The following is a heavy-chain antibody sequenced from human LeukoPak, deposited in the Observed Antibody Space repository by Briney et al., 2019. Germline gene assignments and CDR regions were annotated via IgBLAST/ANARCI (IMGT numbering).Heavy chain of an antibody. D-gene: IGHD6-13*01. CDR3: ARGGQGSSWSLANY. J-gene: IGHJ4*02. Sequence: GGSLRLSCAASGFTVSSNYMSWVRQAPGKGLEWVAVISYDGSNKYYADSVKGRFTISRDNSKNTLYLQMNSLRAEDTAVYYCARGGQGSSWSLANYWGQGTLVTVSS. V-gene: IGHV3-30-3*01. CDR1: GFTVSSNY. CDR2: ISYDGSNK.